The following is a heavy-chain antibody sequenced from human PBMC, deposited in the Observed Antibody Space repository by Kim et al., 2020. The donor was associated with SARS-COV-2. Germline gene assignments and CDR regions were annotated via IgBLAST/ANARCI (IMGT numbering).Heavy chain of an antibody. Sequence: GGSLRLSCTTSGFTFTGYAMSWVRQAPGKGLEWVSSMDGSDGTTYYVDSVKGRFTISRDNSKNTLYLQMNSLRADDTAVYYCMKGGWGWIWDHWGQGTRVTVSS. D-gene: IGHD2-2*03. CDR3: MKGGWGWIWDH. CDR1: GFTFTGYA. V-gene: IGHV3-23*01. J-gene: IGHJ4*02. CDR2: MDGSDGTT.